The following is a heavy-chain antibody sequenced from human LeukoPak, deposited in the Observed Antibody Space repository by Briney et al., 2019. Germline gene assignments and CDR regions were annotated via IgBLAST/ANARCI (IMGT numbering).Heavy chain of an antibody. J-gene: IGHJ3*02. Sequence: PGGSLRLSCAASGVTFSSYSMNWVRQAPGKGLEWVSYISSSSSTIYYADSVKGRFTISRDNAKNSLYLQMNSLRDEDTAVYYCARDQIAAALDACDIWGQGTMVTVSS. CDR2: ISSSSSTI. CDR3: ARDQIAAALDACDI. CDR1: GVTFSSYS. D-gene: IGHD6-13*01. V-gene: IGHV3-48*02.